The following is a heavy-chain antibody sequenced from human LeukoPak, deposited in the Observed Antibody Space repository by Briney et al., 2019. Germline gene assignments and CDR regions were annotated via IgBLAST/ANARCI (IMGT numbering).Heavy chain of an antibody. D-gene: IGHD5/OR15-5a*01. V-gene: IGHV3-23*01. CDR2: LNNNGGSI. Sequence: GGSLRLSCTASGFTFSNYGMSWVRQAPGKGLEWVSGLNNNGGSIYYADSVKGRFTISRDNSKNTLYLQMNSLRAEDTARYYCAKEVSPQVPFVYWGQGSLVTVSS. J-gene: IGHJ4*02. CDR3: AKEVSPQVPFVY. CDR1: GFTFSNYG.